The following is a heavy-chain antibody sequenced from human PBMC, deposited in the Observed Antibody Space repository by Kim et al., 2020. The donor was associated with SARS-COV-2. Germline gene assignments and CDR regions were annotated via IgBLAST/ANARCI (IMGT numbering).Heavy chain of an antibody. V-gene: IGHV3-43*01. J-gene: IGHJ4*02. Sequence: GRFTISRDNSKNSLYLQMNSLRTEDTALYYCAKDPGYCSGGSCYPYYFDYWGQGTMVTVSS. CDR3: AKDPGYCSGGSCYPYYFDY. D-gene: IGHD2-15*01.